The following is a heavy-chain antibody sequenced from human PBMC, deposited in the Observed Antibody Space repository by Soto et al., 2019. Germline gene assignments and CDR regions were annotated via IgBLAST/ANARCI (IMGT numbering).Heavy chain of an antibody. Sequence: PSETLSLTCTVSGGSISNYFCNWIRQPAGKGLEWIGRIDNSGSTNYNPSLKSRITMSADTSRNQFSLKLNSVTAADTAVYYCARGGKAFWSGPFDYWGQGALLTVSS. J-gene: IGHJ4*02. CDR2: IDNSGST. CDR1: GGSISNYF. D-gene: IGHD3-3*01. CDR3: ARGGKAFWSGPFDY. V-gene: IGHV4-4*07.